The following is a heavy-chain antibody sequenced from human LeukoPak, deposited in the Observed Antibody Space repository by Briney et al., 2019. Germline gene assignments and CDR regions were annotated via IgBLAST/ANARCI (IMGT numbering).Heavy chain of an antibody. CDR1: GGSISSSSYY. V-gene: IGHV4-39*07. CDR2: IYYSGST. Sequence: PSETLSLTRTVSGGSISSSSYYWGWIRQPPGKGLEWIGSIYYSGSTYYNPSLKSRVTISVDTSKNQFSLKLSSVTAADTAVYYCARDLPSSGLLRYFDWSVDYWGQGTLVTVSS. CDR3: ARDLPSSGLLRYFDWSVDY. J-gene: IGHJ4*02. D-gene: IGHD3-9*01.